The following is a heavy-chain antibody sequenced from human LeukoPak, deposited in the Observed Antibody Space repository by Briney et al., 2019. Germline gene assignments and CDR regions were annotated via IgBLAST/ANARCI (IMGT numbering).Heavy chain of an antibody. CDR2: ISSSSSTI. CDR1: GFTFSSYA. J-gene: IGHJ4*02. Sequence: GGSLRLSCAASGFTFSSYAMNWVRQAPGKGLEWVSYISSSSSTIYYADSVKGRFTISRDNAKNSLYLQMNSLRDEDTAVYYCARGFYDILTGFDYWGQGTLVTVSS. CDR3: ARGFYDILTGFDY. D-gene: IGHD3-9*01. V-gene: IGHV3-48*02.